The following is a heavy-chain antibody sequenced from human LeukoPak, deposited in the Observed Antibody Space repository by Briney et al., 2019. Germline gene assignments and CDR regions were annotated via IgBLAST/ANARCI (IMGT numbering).Heavy chain of an antibody. D-gene: IGHD3-3*01. V-gene: IGHV3-7*01. Sequence: GGSLRLSCAASGFTFSNYWMSWVRQAPGKGLEWVANIDQDGSVKYYLDSVKGRFTISRDNAKNSLSLQMNNLRAEDTAVYYCARTGLLRFLEWLFNPFDYWGQGTLVTVSS. CDR3: ARTGLLRFLEWLFNPFDY. J-gene: IGHJ4*02. CDR2: IDQDGSVK. CDR1: GFTFSNYW.